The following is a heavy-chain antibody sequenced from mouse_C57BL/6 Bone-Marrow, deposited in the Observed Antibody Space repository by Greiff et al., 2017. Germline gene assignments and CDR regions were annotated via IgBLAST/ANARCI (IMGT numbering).Heavy chain of an antibody. D-gene: IGHD4-1*01. CDR2: IYPTSGRT. CDR3: ASSGPLGRSFDY. V-gene: IGHV1-55*01. Sequence: QVQLQQPGAELVKPGASVKLSCKASGYTFTSYWITWVKQRPGQGLEWIGDIYPTSGRTNYNEKFKSKAILTVDTSSNTAYMQRSSLTSEDSAVFDRASSGPLGRSFDYWGQGTTLTVSS. J-gene: IGHJ2*01. CDR1: GYTFTSYW.